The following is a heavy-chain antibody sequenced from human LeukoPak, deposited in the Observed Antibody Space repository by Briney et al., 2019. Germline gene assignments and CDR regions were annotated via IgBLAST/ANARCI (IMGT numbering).Heavy chain of an antibody. CDR1: GGTFISYA. J-gene: IGHJ3*02. Sequence: SVXVSCKASGGTFISYAISWVRQAPGQGLEWMGRIIPIFGTANYAQKFQGRVTITTDESTSTAYMELSSLRSEDTAVYYCAREPAGPLELRSRRAFDIWGQGTMVTVSS. D-gene: IGHD1-7*01. CDR2: IIPIFGTA. CDR3: AREPAGPLELRSRRAFDI. V-gene: IGHV1-69*05.